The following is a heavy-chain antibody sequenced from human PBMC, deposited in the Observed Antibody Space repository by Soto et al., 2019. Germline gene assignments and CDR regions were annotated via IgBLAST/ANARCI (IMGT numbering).Heavy chain of an antibody. D-gene: IGHD5-12*01. Sequence: SSVKVSCKASGYTFTNYAMHWVRQAPGQRLEWMGRIIPILGIANYAQKFQGRVTITADKSTSTAYMELSSLRSEDTAVYYCASYSGYGESPFVYWGQGTLVTV. CDR1: GYTFTNYA. CDR2: IIPILGIA. J-gene: IGHJ4*02. V-gene: IGHV1-69*04. CDR3: ASYSGYGESPFVY.